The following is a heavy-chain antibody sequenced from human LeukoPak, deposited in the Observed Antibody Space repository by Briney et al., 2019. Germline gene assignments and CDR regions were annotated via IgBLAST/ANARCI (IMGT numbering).Heavy chain of an antibody. CDR2: ITSSSGTR. V-gene: IGHV3-48*04. J-gene: IGHJ4*02. D-gene: IGHD3-10*01. Sequence: GGSLRLSCVASGFSFITYNMNWVRQAPGKGLEWVSYITSSSGTRYYADSVRGRFTISRDNAKNSLYLQMNSLRAEDTAVYYCARDSDYYGSGSYGYWGQGTLVTVSS. CDR1: GFSFITYN. CDR3: ARDSDYYGSGSYGY.